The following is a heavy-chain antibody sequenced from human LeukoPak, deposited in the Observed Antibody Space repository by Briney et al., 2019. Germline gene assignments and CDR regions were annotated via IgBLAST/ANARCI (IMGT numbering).Heavy chain of an antibody. D-gene: IGHD3-3*01. CDR3: ARGYQVLRFLEWAHNYYFDY. V-gene: IGHV4-34*01. CDR2: INHSGST. CDR1: GGSFSGYY. J-gene: IGHJ4*02. Sequence: SETLSLTCAVYGGSFSGYYWSWIRQPPGKGLEWIGEINHSGSTNYNPSLKSRVTISVDTSKNQFSLKLSSVTAADTAVYYCARGYQVLRFLEWAHNYYFDYWGQGTLVTVSS.